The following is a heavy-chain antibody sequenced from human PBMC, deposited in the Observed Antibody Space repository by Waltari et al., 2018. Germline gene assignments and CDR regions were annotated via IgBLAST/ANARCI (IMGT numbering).Heavy chain of an antibody. CDR3: AREGVGATSLAY. CDR1: GGSVSRGSYH. J-gene: IGHJ4*02. CDR2: LYYSGST. Sequence: QVQLQESGPGLVKPSETLSLTCTVSGGSVSRGSYHWSWIRQPPGKGLEWIGYLYYSGSTTYNPSLMSRPPIPLAPSKGQFSLMLNSVAAADTAVYYCAREGVGATSLAYWGQGILVTVSS. V-gene: IGHV4-61*01. D-gene: IGHD1-26*01.